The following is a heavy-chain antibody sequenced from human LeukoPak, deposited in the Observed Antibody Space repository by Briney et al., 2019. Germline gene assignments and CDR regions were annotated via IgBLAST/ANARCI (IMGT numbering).Heavy chain of an antibody. J-gene: IGHJ6*02. CDR1: GFTVSSNY. D-gene: IGHD6-13*01. V-gene: IGHV3-53*04. CDR2: ICSGGST. CDR3: ARDRGLLGSSKSKYYYYGMDV. Sequence: GGSLRLSCAASGFTVSSNYMSWVRQAPGKGLEWVSVICSGGSTYYADSVKGRFTISRHNSKNTLYLQMNSLRAEDTAVYYCARDRGLLGSSKSKYYYYGMDVWGQGTTVTVSS.